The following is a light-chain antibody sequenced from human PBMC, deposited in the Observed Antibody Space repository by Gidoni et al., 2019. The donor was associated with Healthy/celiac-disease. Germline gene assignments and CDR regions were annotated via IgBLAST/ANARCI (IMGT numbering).Light chain of an antibody. J-gene: IGKJ4*01. CDR2: KAF. Sequence: DIQMTQSPSTLSASVGDRVTITCRASQSISSWLAWYQQKPGKAPKLLIYKAFSLESGVPSRFSGSGSGTEFTLTISSLQPDDFATYYCQQYNSYSPTFGGXTKVEIK. V-gene: IGKV1-5*03. CDR3: QQYNSYSPT. CDR1: QSISSW.